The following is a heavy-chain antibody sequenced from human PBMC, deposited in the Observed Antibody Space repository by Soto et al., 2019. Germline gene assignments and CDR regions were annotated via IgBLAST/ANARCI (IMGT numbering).Heavy chain of an antibody. CDR3: ARNNHGDYPFDY. CDR2: IYYSGST. V-gene: IGHV4-39*01. CDR1: GGSISSSSYY. J-gene: IGHJ4*02. D-gene: IGHD4-17*01. Sequence: QLQLQESGPGLVKPSETLSLTCTVSGGSISSSSYYWGWIRQPPGKGLEWIGGIYYSGSTYYNPSLKSRVTISVDTSKNQFSLKLSSVTAADTAVYYCARNNHGDYPFDYWGQGTLVTVSS.